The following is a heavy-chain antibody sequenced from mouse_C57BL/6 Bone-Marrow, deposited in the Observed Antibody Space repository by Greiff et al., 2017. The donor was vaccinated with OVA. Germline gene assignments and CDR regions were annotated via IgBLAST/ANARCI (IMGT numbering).Heavy chain of an antibody. Sequence: EVKVVESGGDLVKPGGSLKLSCAASGFTFSSYGMSWVRQTPDKRLEWVATISSGGSYTYYPDSVKGRFTISRDNAKNTLYLQMSSLKSEDTAMYYCAREGSGYPFDYWGQGTTLTVSS. D-gene: IGHD3-2*02. CDR3: AREGSGYPFDY. J-gene: IGHJ2*01. CDR1: GFTFSSYG. CDR2: ISSGGSYT. V-gene: IGHV5-6*01.